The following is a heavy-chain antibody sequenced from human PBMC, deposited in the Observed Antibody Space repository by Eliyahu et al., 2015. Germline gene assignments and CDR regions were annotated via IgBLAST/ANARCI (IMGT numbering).Heavy chain of an antibody. Sequence: VQLVESGGGMVQPGTSLRLSCGAFGFTFSSHAMHWVRQAPGKGLECVALISFNGANKFYADSVKGRFTISRDNARKTLSLQMNTLSVEDTGRYFCARALTPATTYLYYSMDVWGQGTTVTVSS. CDR3: ARALTPATTYLYYSMDV. V-gene: IGHV3-30*03. CDR2: ISFNGANK. CDR1: GFTFSSHA. D-gene: IGHD3-10*01. J-gene: IGHJ6*02.